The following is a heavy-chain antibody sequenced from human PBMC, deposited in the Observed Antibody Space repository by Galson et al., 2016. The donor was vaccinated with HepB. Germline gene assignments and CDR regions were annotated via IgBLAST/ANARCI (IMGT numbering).Heavy chain of an antibody. J-gene: IGHJ4*02. Sequence: SLRLSCAASGFTFSGYAIHWVRQVPGKGLVWVSRMSSDGSDIRYADSVKDRFTISRDNAKKSLFLQMNGLRDEDTALYYCVKDAMGNPGYFDHWGQGTLVTVSS. V-gene: IGHV3-74*01. CDR2: MSSDGSDI. D-gene: IGHD2-15*01. CDR1: GFTFSGYA. CDR3: VKDAMGNPGYFDH.